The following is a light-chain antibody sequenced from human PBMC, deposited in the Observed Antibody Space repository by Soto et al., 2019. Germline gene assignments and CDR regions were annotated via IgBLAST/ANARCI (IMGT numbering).Light chain of an antibody. Sequence: EIVLTQSPATLSLSPGERATLSCRASESVSSSLAWYQQKPGQAPRLLIYDTSNRATGIPGRFSGSGSGTDFTLTISSLEPEDFAVYYCQQRSSWPPGFTFGPGTKVDIK. CDR1: ESVSSS. CDR2: DTS. V-gene: IGKV3-11*01. CDR3: QQRSSWPPGFT. J-gene: IGKJ3*01.